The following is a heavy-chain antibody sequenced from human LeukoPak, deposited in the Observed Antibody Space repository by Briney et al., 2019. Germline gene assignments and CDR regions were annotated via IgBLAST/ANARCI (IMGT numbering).Heavy chain of an antibody. J-gene: IGHJ4*02. Sequence: ASVKVSCKASGYTFTSYGISWVRQAPGQGLERMGWISAYNGNTNYVQKLQGRVTMTTDTSTSTAYMELRSLRSDDTAVYYCARDHNYDYVWGSYRPFDYWGQGTLVTVSS. CDR1: GYTFTSYG. CDR2: ISAYNGNT. CDR3: ARDHNYDYVWGSYRPFDY. D-gene: IGHD3-16*02. V-gene: IGHV1-18*01.